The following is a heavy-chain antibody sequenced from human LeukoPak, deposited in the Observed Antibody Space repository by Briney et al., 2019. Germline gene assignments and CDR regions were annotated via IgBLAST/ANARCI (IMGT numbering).Heavy chain of an antibody. V-gene: IGHV4-31*03. CDR1: GGSIRSDGYY. CDR2: IYSSGST. D-gene: IGHD5-12*01. J-gene: IGHJ5*02. CDR3: ARKSRGYDFLWFDP. Sequence: PSETLSLTCTVSGGSIRSDGYYWGWIRQHPEKGLEWIGHIYSSGSTYYNPSLKSRVTISVDPSKNQFSLNLTAVTAADTAVYYCARKSRGYDFLWFDPWGQGILGTVSS.